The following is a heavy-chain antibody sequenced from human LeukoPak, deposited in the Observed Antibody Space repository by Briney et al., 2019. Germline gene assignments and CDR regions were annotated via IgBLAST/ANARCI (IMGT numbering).Heavy chain of an antibody. Sequence: QPGGSLRLSCAASRFTFSSYGMHWVRQAPGKGLEWVAVIWYDGSKTYYADSVKGRFTISRDHSKDTLYLQMSSLRVEDTAAYYCARYLGGRNAFDIWGQGTMVTVSS. D-gene: IGHD3-16*01. CDR2: IWYDGSKT. CDR1: RFTFSSYG. J-gene: IGHJ3*02. V-gene: IGHV3-33*08. CDR3: ARYLGGRNAFDI.